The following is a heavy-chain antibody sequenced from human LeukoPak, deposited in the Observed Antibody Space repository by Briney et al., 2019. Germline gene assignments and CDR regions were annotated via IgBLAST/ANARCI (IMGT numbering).Heavy chain of an antibody. D-gene: IGHD6-13*01. Sequence: PGGSLRLSCAASGFTFSDYAMNWVRQAPGKGLEWVALIGSDGNKKYYADSVKGRFSISRDNSNNTLYLQVNSLGVEDTAVYYCARGRYSSSWKDYWGQGTLVTVSS. CDR1: GFTFSDYA. CDR2: IGSDGNKK. V-gene: IGHV3-33*08. CDR3: ARGRYSSSWKDY. J-gene: IGHJ4*02.